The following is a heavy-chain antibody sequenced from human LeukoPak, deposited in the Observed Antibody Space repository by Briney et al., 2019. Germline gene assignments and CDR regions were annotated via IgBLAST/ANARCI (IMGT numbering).Heavy chain of an antibody. Sequence: ASETLSLTCTVSGGSISSYYWSWIRQPPGKGLEWIGYIYYSGSTNYNPSLKSRVTISVDTSKNQFSLKLSSVTAEDTAVYYCARDNLDYYDSSGYYSAFDYWGQGTLVTVSS. D-gene: IGHD3-22*01. CDR1: GGSISSYY. CDR2: IYYSGST. CDR3: ARDNLDYYDSSGYYSAFDY. V-gene: IGHV4-59*01. J-gene: IGHJ4*02.